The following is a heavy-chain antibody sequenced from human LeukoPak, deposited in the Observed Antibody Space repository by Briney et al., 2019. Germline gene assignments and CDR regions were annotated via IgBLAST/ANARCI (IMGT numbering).Heavy chain of an antibody. J-gene: IGHJ5*02. D-gene: IGHD4-17*01. CDR1: GFTFSSYA. Sequence: GRSLRLSCAASGFTFSSYAMHWVRQAPGKGLEWVAVISFDGSNKYYADSVKGRFTISRDNSKNTLYLQMNSLRAEDTAVYYCARDLSVTTLGWLDPWGHGTLVIVSS. V-gene: IGHV3-30*04. CDR2: ISFDGSNK. CDR3: ARDLSVTTLGWLDP.